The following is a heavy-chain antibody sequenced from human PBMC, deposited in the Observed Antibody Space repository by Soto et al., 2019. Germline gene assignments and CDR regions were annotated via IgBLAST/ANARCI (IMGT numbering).Heavy chain of an antibody. D-gene: IGHD2-2*01. CDR1: GSSLSNGRLG. Sequence: SGPTLVNPPETLTLTCTVPGSSLSNGRLGVSWIRQPPGKALEWLAHIFSNDDKSYSTSLRRRLTISKDTSRSQVVLTMTNMDPMDSATYYCALIKDCSRTDCYFASFDPWGQGTLVTVSS. CDR2: IFSNDDK. J-gene: IGHJ5*02. V-gene: IGHV2-26*01. CDR3: ALIKDCSRTDCYFASFDP.